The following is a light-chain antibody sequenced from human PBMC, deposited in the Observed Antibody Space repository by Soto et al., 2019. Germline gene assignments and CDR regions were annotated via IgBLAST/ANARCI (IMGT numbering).Light chain of an antibody. CDR3: QQYGDSPT. J-gene: IGKJ1*01. CDR1: QSISSNY. Sequence: EIVLTQSPGTLSLSPGERATLSFRASQSISSNYVAWYQQKPGQAPRLLIYDASSRATGIPNRFSGSGSGTDFTLTISRLEPEDFAVFYCQQYGDSPTFGQGTKVDIK. CDR2: DAS. V-gene: IGKV3-20*01.